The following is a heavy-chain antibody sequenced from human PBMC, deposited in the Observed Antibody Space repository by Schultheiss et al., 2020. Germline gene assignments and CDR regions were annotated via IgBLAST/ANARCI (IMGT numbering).Heavy chain of an antibody. D-gene: IGHD5-18*01. J-gene: IGHJ4*02. CDR1: GGSFSGYY. CDR2: VLYTGSV. CDR3: ARRVDTAIAGNFDF. V-gene: IGHV4-34*12. Sequence: SETLSLTCAVYGGSFSGYYWSWIRQPPGKGLEWIGNVLYTGSVHYNPSLRSRATISADTSKNQFSLRLSSVTAADTAVYYCARRVDTAIAGNFDFWGQGTLGTVSS.